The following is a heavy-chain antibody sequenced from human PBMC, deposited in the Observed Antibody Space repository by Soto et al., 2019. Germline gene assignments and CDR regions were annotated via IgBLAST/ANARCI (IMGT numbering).Heavy chain of an antibody. CDR3: ARAPPARN. CDR1: GGSXSXXXX. Sequence: QVQLQESGPGLVKPSGTLSLTCAVSGGSXSXXXXXXXXXXPXGKGLEWIGEIYHSGSTNYNPSLXSRVTISVDKSKXQXSLKLSSVTXADTXVYYCARAPPARNWGQGTLVTVSS. J-gene: IGHJ4*02. V-gene: IGHV4-4*02. CDR2: IYHSGST.